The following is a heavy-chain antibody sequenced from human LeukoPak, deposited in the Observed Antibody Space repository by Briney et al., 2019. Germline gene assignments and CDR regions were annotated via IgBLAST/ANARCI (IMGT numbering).Heavy chain of an antibody. CDR1: GGSISNYD. CDR3: ARVGGEMPWIQLWSTNWFDP. Sequence: TSETLSLTCTVSGGSISNYDWSWIRQPAGKGLEWIGRMYTSGSPNYNPSLKSRVTISVDTSKNQFSLKLSSVTAADTAVYYCARVGGEMPWIQLWSTNWFDPWGQGTLVTVSS. V-gene: IGHV4-4*07. D-gene: IGHD5-18*01. CDR2: MYTSGSP. J-gene: IGHJ5*02.